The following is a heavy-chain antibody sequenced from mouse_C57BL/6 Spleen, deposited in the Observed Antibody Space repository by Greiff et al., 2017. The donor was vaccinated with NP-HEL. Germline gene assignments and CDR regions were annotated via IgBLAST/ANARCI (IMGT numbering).Heavy chain of an antibody. D-gene: IGHD2-1*01. V-gene: IGHV1-69*01. Sequence: QVQLKQPGAELVMPGASVKLSCKASGYTFTSYWMHWVKQRPGQGLEWIGEIDPSDSYTNYNQKFKGKSTLTVDKSSSTAYMQLSSLTSEDSAVYYCARQAVYSDYFDYWGQGTTLTVSS. CDR2: IDPSDSYT. CDR3: ARQAVYSDYFDY. CDR1: GYTFTSYW. J-gene: IGHJ2*01.